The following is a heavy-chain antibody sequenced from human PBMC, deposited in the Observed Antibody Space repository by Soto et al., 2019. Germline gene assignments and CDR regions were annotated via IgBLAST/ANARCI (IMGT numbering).Heavy chain of an antibody. V-gene: IGHV4-31*03. CDR1: GGSISSGGYY. CDR2: IYYSGST. Sequence: LSLTCTVSGGSISSGGYYWSWIRQHPGKGLEWIGYIYYSGSTYYNPSLKSRVTISVDTSKNQFSLKLSSVTAADTAVYYCARVTTMIVVDKTEPPGAFDIWGQGTMVTVSS. D-gene: IGHD3-22*01. CDR3: ARVTTMIVVDKTEPPGAFDI. J-gene: IGHJ3*02.